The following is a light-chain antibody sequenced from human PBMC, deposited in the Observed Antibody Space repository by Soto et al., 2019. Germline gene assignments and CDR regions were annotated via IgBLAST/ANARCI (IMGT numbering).Light chain of an antibody. Sequence: QSVLTQPPSASGTPGQRVTISCSGSSSNIGTNTVNWCQQVAGTAPKLLIYGNNQRPSGVPDRFSGSKSGTSASLAISGLQAEDEADYYCAAWDDSLNGYVFGTGTKVTVL. V-gene: IGLV1-44*01. CDR1: SSNIGTNT. CDR3: AAWDDSLNGYV. CDR2: GNN. J-gene: IGLJ1*01.